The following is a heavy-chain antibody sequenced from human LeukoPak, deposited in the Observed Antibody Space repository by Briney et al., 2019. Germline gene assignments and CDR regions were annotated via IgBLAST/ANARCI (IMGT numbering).Heavy chain of an antibody. D-gene: IGHD6-19*01. CDR1: GFTSSSYS. J-gene: IGHJ3*02. CDR2: ISSSSSTI. CDR3: ARDGSSGWLNDAFDI. V-gene: IGHV3-48*02. Sequence: PGGSLRLSCAASGFTSSSYSMNWVRQAPGKGLEWVSYISSSSSTIYYADSVKGRFTISRDNAKNSLYLQMNSLRDEDTAVYYCARDGSSGWLNDAFDIWGQGTMVTVSS.